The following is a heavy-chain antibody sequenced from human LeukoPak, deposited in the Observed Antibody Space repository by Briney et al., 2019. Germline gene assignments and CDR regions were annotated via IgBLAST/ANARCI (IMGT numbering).Heavy chain of an antibody. CDR3: ARDCGPYYYGSGSDDAFDI. V-gene: IGHV1-69*04. J-gene: IGHJ3*02. D-gene: IGHD3-10*01. CDR1: GGTFSSYA. Sequence: ASVKVSCKASGGTFSSYAISWVRQAPGQGLEWMGRIIPILGIANYAQKFQGRVTITADKSTSTAYMELSSLRSEDTAVYYCARDCGPYYYGSGSDDAFDIWGQGTMVTVSS. CDR2: IIPILGIA.